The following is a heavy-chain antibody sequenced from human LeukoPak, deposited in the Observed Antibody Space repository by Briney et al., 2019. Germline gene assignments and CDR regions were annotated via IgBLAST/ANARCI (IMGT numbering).Heavy chain of an antibody. V-gene: IGHV4-31*03. CDR1: GGSISSGGYY. CDR3: ARESGRSYGDYSFDY. CDR2: IYYSGST. J-gene: IGHJ4*02. D-gene: IGHD4-17*01. Sequence: RTSETLSLTCTVSGGSISSGGYYWSWIRQHPGKGLEWIGYIYYSGSTYYNPSLKSRVTISVDTSKNQFSLKLSSVTAADTAVYYCARESGRSYGDYSFDYWGQGILVTVSS.